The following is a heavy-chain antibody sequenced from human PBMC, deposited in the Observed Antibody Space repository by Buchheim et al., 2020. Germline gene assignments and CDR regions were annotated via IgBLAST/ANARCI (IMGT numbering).Heavy chain of an antibody. D-gene: IGHD3-3*01. CDR2: ISYDGSNK. CDR1: GFTFSSYG. J-gene: IGHJ6*02. V-gene: IGHV3-30*03. CDR3: ARGVGTIFGVVTNYYYGMDV. Sequence: QVQLVESGGGVVQPGRSLRLSCAASGFTFSSYGMHWVRQAPGKGLEWVAVISYDGSNKYYADSVKGRFTISRDNSKNTLYLQMNSLRAEDTAVYYCARGVGTIFGVVTNYYYGMDVWGQGTT.